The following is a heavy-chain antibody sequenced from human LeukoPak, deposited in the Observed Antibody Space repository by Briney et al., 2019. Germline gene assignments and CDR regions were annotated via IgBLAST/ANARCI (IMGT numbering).Heavy chain of an antibody. CDR3: AKDMEYSYGGESVVFDY. V-gene: IGHV3-9*01. Sequence: PGGSLRLSCAASGFTFDDYAMHWVRQAPGKGLEWVSGISWNSGSIGYADSVKGRFTISRDNAKNSLYLQMNSLRAEDTALYYCAKDMEYSYGGESVVFDYWGQGTLVTVSS. CDR2: ISWNSGSI. J-gene: IGHJ4*02. D-gene: IGHD5-18*01. CDR1: GFTFDDYA.